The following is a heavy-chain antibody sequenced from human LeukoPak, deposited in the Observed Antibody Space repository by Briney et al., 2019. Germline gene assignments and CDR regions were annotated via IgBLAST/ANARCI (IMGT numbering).Heavy chain of an antibody. CDR2: IIPMLGTV. D-gene: IGHD1-26*01. CDR3: ARDQKVGATPYFGMDV. Sequence: SVKVSCKASGYTFTSYGISWVRQAPGQGLEWMGRIIPMLGTVNYAQKFQGRVTIIADKFTSTAYMELSSLRSEDTAVYFCARDQKVGATPYFGMDVWGQGTTVTVSS. CDR1: GYTFTSYG. V-gene: IGHV1-69*04. J-gene: IGHJ6*02.